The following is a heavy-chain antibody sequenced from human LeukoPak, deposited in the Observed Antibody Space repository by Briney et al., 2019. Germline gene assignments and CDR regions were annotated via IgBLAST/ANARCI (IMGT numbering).Heavy chain of an antibody. D-gene: IGHD6-13*01. Sequence: GESLKISCKGSGSTFTTNWIGWVRQMPGKGLEWMGIIYPGDSDPRYSPSFHGQVTISADKSISTAYLQWSSLKASDSAMYYCVRRGLGSSWVGFDYWGQGTLATVSS. CDR3: VRRGLGSSWVGFDY. J-gene: IGHJ4*02. CDR2: IYPGDSDP. CDR1: GSTFTTNW. V-gene: IGHV5-51*01.